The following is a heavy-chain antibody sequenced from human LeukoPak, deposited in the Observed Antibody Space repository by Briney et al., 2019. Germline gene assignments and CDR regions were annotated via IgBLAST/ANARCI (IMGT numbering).Heavy chain of an antibody. CDR3: AREVTPYY. Sequence: PGGSLRLSCAASGFTFSSYSMNWVRQAPGKGLEWVSSISSTSSYIDYADSVKGRFTISRDNAKNSLYLQMNSLGAEDTAVYYCAREVTPYYWGQGTLVTVSS. V-gene: IGHV3-21*01. CDR1: GFTFSSYS. D-gene: IGHD2-21*02. CDR2: ISSTSSYI. J-gene: IGHJ4*02.